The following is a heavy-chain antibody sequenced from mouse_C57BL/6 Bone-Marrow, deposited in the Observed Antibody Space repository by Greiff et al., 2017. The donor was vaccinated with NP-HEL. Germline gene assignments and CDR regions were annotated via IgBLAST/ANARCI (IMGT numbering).Heavy chain of an antibody. J-gene: IGHJ3*01. CDR2: IYPGNSDT. D-gene: IGHD2-3*01. V-gene: IGHV1-5*01. CDR1: GYTFTSYW. CDR3: TSGWVLRECAD. Sequence: EVQLQQSGTVLARPGASVKMSCKTSGYTFTSYWMHWVKQRPGQGLEWIGAIYPGNSDTSYNQKFKGKAKLTAVTSASTAYLAPTPPTNEDTAGYYCTSGWVLRECADWGQGTLVTVSA.